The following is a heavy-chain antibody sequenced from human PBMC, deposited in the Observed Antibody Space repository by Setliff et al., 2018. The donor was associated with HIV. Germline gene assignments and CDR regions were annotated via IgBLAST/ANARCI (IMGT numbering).Heavy chain of an antibody. CDR3: ATDPGRRITFGGVIVNPDY. CDR2: FDPEDGER. D-gene: IGHD3-16*02. V-gene: IGHV1-24*01. CDR1: GYTLAALS. Sequence: ASVKVSCKVFGYTLAALSIHWVRQAPGKGLEWMVGFDPEDGERINAEKFQGRVTMTADTSTDTAYMALSSLTSEDTAVYYCATDPGRRITFGGVIVNPDYWCQGTLVTVSS. J-gene: IGHJ4*02.